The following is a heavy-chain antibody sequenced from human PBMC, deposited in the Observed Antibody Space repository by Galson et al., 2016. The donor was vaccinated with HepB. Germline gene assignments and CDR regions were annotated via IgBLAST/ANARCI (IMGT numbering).Heavy chain of an antibody. Sequence: SLRLSCAASGFTFNFYAMHWVRQAPGKGLEFDSAISSDGLGTYYADSIKGRFSISRDNSKSKLFLRTRNPRPADTAVYYCVLTTPYYFDYWGQGSLVTVSS. D-gene: IGHD4-17*01. V-gene: IGHV3-64D*06. CDR1: GFTFNFYA. CDR3: VLTTPYYFDY. CDR2: ISSDGLGT. J-gene: IGHJ4*02.